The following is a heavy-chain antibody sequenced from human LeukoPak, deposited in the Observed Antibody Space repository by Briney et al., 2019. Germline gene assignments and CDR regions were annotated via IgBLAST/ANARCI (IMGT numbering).Heavy chain of an antibody. CDR1: GYTFTSYG. CDR3: ARGQGLKSSYGHGGVY. J-gene: IGHJ4*02. CDR2: INPNSGGT. Sequence: ASVKVSCKASGYTFTSYGISWVRQAPGQGLEWMGWINPNSGGTNYAQKFQGWVTMTRDTSISTAYMELSRLRSDDTAVYYCARGQGLKSSYGHGGVYWGQGTLVTVSS. V-gene: IGHV1-2*04. D-gene: IGHD5-18*01.